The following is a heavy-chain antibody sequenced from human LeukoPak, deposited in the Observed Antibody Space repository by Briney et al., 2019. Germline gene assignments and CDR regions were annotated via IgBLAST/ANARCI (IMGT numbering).Heavy chain of an antibody. V-gene: IGHV1-18*01. CDR1: GYTFNSYG. CDR2: IRTGDGDA. D-gene: IGHD3-9*01. J-gene: IGHJ4*02. CDR3: VRDLLRYFDWLLYSTFDY. Sequence: GASAKISCKASGYTFNSYGITWVRQAPGQGLEWMGWIRTGDGDAHYAEKLQGRVTMTTDTSTSTAYMELKSLRSDDTAVYYCVRDLLRYFDWLLYSTFDYWGQGTLVTVSS.